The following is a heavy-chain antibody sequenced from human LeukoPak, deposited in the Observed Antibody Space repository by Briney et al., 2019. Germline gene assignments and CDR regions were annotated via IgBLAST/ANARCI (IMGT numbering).Heavy chain of an antibody. V-gene: IGHV4-34*01. D-gene: IGHD6-19*01. CDR2: INHSGST. J-gene: IGHJ5*02. CDR3: ARYFQWYSSGWGTGTNWFDP. Sequence: SSETLSLTCTVSGGSISSYYWSWIRQPPGKGLEWIGEINHSGSTNYNPSLKSRVTISVDTSKNQFSLKLSSVTAADTAVYYCARYFQWYSSGWGTGTNWFDPWGQGTLVTVSS. CDR1: GGSISSYY.